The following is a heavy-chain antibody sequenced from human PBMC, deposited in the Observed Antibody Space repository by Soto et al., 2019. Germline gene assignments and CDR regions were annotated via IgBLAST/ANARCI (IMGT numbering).Heavy chain of an antibody. Sequence: GASVKVSCKASGYTFTGYYMHWVRQAPGQGLEWMGWINPNSGGTNYAQKFQGWVTMTRDTSISTAYMELSRLRSDDTAVYDGARKNARYFAWFKRPPHNSFAYWGQGTLATVSS. D-gene: IGHD3-9*01. V-gene: IGHV1-2*04. CDR1: GYTFTGYY. J-gene: IGHJ4*02. CDR2: INPNSGGT. CDR3: ARKNARYFAWFKRPPHNSFAY.